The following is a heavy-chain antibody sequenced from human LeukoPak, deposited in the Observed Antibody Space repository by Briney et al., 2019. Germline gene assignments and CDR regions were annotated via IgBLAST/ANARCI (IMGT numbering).Heavy chain of an antibody. CDR3: ARAGRTPRGDDY. J-gene: IGHJ4*02. CDR1: GFTFSDYY. Sequence: GGSLRLSCAASGFTFSDYYMIWIRQAPGKGLEWVSSISSSSSYIYYADSVKGRFTISRDNAKNSLYLQMNSLRADDTAVYYCARAGRTPRGDDYWGQGTLVTVSS. CDR2: ISSSSSYI. D-gene: IGHD1/OR15-1a*01. V-gene: IGHV3-11*05.